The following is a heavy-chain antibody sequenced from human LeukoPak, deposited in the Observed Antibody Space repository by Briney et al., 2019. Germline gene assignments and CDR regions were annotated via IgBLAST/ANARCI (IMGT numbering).Heavy chain of an antibody. CDR1: GGSMSSSSYY. Sequence: SETLSLTCTVSGGSMSSSSYYWGWIRQPPGKGLEWIGSIYYSGSTYYNPSLKSRVTISVDTSKNQFSLKLSSVTAADTAVYYCARSYSSGWLDAFDIWGQGTMVTVSS. D-gene: IGHD6-19*01. CDR3: ARSYSSGWLDAFDI. CDR2: IYYSGST. J-gene: IGHJ3*02. V-gene: IGHV4-39*01.